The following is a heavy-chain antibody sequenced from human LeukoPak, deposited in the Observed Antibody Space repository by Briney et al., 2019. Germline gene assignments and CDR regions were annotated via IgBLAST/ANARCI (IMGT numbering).Heavy chain of an antibody. CDR3: ARQTKVAYYDFWSGSSPFDY. CDR2: IYTSGST. D-gene: IGHD3-3*01. J-gene: IGHJ4*02. V-gene: IGHV4-4*07. Sequence: SETLSLTCTVSGGSISSYYWSWIRQPAGKGLEWIGRIYTSGSTNYNPSLKSRVTMSVDTSKNQFSLKLSSVTAADTAVYYCARQTKVAYYDFWSGSSPFDYWGQGTLVTVSS. CDR1: GGSISSYY.